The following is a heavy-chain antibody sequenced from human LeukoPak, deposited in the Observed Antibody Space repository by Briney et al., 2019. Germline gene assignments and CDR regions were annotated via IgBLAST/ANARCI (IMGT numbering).Heavy chain of an antibody. CDR3: AKELNILYTAMAPFDY. V-gene: IGHV3-74*01. CDR2: IYSDGSRT. D-gene: IGHD5-18*01. CDR1: GFTFSNYW. J-gene: IGHJ4*02. Sequence: GGSLRLSCTASGFTFSNYWMHWVRQAPGEGLVWVSRIYSDGSRTNYADSVKGRFTISRDNSKNTLYLQMNSLRAEDTAVYYCAKELNILYTAMAPFDYWGQGTLVTVSS.